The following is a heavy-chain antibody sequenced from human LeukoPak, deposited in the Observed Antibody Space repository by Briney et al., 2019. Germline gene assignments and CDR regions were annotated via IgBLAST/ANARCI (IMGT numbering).Heavy chain of an antibody. V-gene: IGHV3-66*02. CDR2: IYSGDIT. Sequence: GGSLRLSCAASGFTVSNNYMSWVRQAPGKGLEWVSVIYSGDITYYVESMKGRFTISRDNSKNTLFLQMNRLRVEDTAVYYCAGRRVLDASFDYWGQGTLVTVSS. CDR1: GFTVSNNY. CDR3: AGRRVLDASFDY. J-gene: IGHJ4*02. D-gene: IGHD3-16*01.